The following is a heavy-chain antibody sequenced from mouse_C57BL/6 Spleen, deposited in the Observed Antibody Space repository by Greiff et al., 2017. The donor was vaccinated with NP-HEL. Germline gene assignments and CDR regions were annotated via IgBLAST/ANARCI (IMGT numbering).Heavy chain of an antibody. CDR2: INYDGSST. Sequence: EVKLVESEGGLVQPGSSMKLSCTASGFTFSDYYMAWVRQVPEKGLEWVANINYDGSSTYYLDSLKSRFIISSDNAQNILYLQMSSLKSADTATYYCARGGYDYDPIYFDYWGQGTTLTVSS. V-gene: IGHV5-16*01. CDR3: ARGGYDYDPIYFDY. CDR1: GFTFSDYY. J-gene: IGHJ2*01. D-gene: IGHD2-4*01.